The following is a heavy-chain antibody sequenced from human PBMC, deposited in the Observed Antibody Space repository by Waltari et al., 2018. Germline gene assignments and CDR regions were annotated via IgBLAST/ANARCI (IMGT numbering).Heavy chain of an antibody. Sequence: QVQLVESGGGVVQPGTSLSLSCATSGFTFSQFAMHWVRQAPGKGLDWVAGIWYDGSNKNYADSVKGRFSISRDNSKNTLYLQVNSLRAEDTGVYYCARDFRAPHGYFDYWGQGSLVTVSS. D-gene: IGHD3-10*01. CDR1: GFTFSQFA. V-gene: IGHV3-33*01. J-gene: IGHJ4*02. CDR3: ARDFRAPHGYFDY. CDR2: IWYDGSNK.